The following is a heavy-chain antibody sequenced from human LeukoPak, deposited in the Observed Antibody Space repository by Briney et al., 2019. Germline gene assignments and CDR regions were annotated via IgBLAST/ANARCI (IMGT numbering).Heavy chain of an antibody. Sequence: SETLSLTCAVYGGSFSGYYWSWIRQPPGKGLEWIGEINHSGSTNYNPSLKSRVTISVDKSKNQFSLKLSSVTAADTAVYYCAREGESSSSGYWGQGTLVTVSS. CDR3: AREGESSSSGY. CDR2: INHSGST. CDR1: GGSFSGYY. J-gene: IGHJ4*02. V-gene: IGHV4-34*01. D-gene: IGHD6-6*01.